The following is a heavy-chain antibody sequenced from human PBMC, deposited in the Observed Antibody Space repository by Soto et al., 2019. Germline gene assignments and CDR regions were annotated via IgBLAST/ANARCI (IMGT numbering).Heavy chain of an antibody. CDR2: IFPLLAMV. CDR1: GGDLTNSG. V-gene: IGHV1-69*04. CDR3: AKEDATGFKS. D-gene: IGHD1-1*01. J-gene: IGHJ4*02. Sequence: QVHLVQSGAEMKKPGSSVKVSCKVSGGDLTNSGISWVRQAPGQGLEWMGGIFPLLAMVDYSQKFQGRVTITADESTNPAYIDLGSLKSDDTAVYYCAKEDATGFKSWGQGTLVIVSS.